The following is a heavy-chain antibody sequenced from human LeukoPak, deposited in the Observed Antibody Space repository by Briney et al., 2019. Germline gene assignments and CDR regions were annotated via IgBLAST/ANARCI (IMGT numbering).Heavy chain of an antibody. Sequence: GGSLRLSCSASGFTFSSYAMHWVRQAPGKGLEYVSAISSNGGSTYYADSVKGRFTISRDNSKNTLYPQMSSLRAEDTAVYYCVKDHYYDSSGYVYYFDYWGQGTLVTVSS. CDR1: GFTFSSYA. CDR3: VKDHYYDSSGYVYYFDY. V-gene: IGHV3-64D*09. D-gene: IGHD3-22*01. CDR2: ISSNGGST. J-gene: IGHJ4*02.